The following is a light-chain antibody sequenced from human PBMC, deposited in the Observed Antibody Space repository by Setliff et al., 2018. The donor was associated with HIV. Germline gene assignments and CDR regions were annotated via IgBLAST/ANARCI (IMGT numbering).Light chain of an antibody. CDR2: DVS. J-gene: IGLJ1*01. CDR1: SSDVGGYNY. CDR3: SSYTSSREV. V-gene: IGLV2-14*03. Sequence: QSALTQPASVSGSPGQSITISCTGTSSDVGGYNYVSWYQQHPGKAPKLMISDVSNRPSGVSNRFSGSKSGNTASLTISGLQAEDEADYYCSSYTSSREVFGTGTKVTV.